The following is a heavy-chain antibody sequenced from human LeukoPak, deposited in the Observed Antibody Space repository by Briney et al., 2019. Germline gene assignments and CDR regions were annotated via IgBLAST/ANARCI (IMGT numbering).Heavy chain of an antibody. J-gene: IGHJ4*02. CDR1: GGSISSGSYY. CDR3: ARGLWFGELLSASDY. D-gene: IGHD3-10*01. V-gene: IGHV4-61*02. Sequence: SETLSLTCTVSGGSISSGSYYWSWIRQPSGKGLEWIGRIYTSGSTNYNPSLKSRVTISVDTSKNQFSLKLSSVTAADTAVYYCARGLWFGELLSASDYWGQGTLVTVSS. CDR2: IYTSGST.